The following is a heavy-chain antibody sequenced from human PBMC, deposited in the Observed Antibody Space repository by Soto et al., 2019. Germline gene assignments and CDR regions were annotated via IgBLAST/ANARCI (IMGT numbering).Heavy chain of an antibody. D-gene: IGHD6-19*01. J-gene: IGHJ4*02. CDR1: GFSLSTSGVG. V-gene: IGHV2-5*02. CDR2: IYWDDDK. Sequence: QITLKESGPPLVKPTQTLTLTCTFSGFSLSTSGVGVGWIRQPPGKALEWLVFIYWDDDKRYSPSLRSRLTLTKDTSQNQVGLTMTNMDPVDTATYYRAHRGEYNSDWNGGYLNYWGQGTLVTVSS. CDR3: AHRGEYNSDWNGGYLNY.